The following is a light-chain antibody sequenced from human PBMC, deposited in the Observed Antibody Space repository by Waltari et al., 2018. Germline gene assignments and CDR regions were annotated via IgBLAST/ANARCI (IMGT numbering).Light chain of an antibody. CDR1: SSDVGGYNY. CDR2: DVT. CDR3: DSYTSSVTRI. V-gene: IGLV2-14*03. Sequence: QSALTQPASVSGSPGQSITISCTGTSSDVGGYNYVAWFQQYPGKAPKLLIYDVTNRFAWVSNRFSGSKSGNTASLTIAGLQAEDEADYYCDSYTSSVTRIFGTGTKVTVL. J-gene: IGLJ1*01.